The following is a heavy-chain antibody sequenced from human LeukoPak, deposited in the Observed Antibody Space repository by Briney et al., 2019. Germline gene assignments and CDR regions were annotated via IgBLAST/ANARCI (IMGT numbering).Heavy chain of an antibody. CDR3: ARGGTAKSYDSGSYYIGWFDP. CDR2: MIPNSGNT. CDR1: GYTFTSYG. V-gene: IGHV1-8*01. D-gene: IGHD3-10*01. J-gene: IGHJ5*02. Sequence: ASVKVSCKASGYTFTSYGISWVRQAPGQGLEWMGWMIPNSGNTGYAQKFQGRVAMTRNTSISTAYMELSSLRSEDTAVYYCARGGTAKSYDSGSYYIGWFDPWGQGTLVTVSS.